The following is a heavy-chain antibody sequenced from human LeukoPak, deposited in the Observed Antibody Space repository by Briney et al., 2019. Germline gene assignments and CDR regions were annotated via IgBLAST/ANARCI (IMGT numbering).Heavy chain of an antibody. D-gene: IGHD3-3*01. CDR2: IYHSGST. J-gene: IGHJ4*02. CDR3: ARLLNDEWFQEPPRVDY. V-gene: IGHV4-38-2*01. CDR1: GYSISSGYY. Sequence: PSETLSLTXAVSGYSISSGYYWGWIRQPPGKGLEWIGSIYHSGSTYYNPSLKSRVTISVDTSKNQFSLKLSSVTAADTAVYYCARLLNDEWFQEPPRVDYWGQGTLVTVSS.